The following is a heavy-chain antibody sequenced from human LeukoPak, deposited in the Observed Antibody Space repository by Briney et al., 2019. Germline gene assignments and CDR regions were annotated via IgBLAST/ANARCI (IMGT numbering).Heavy chain of an antibody. V-gene: IGHV5-51*01. CDR2: IYPGDSDA. Sequence: GESLKISCKGSGYSFTSYWIGWVRQMPGKGLKWMGIIYPGDSDARYSPSFQGQVTISADKSISTAYLQWSSLKASDTAMYYCARGRIAVAGTGAFDIWGQGTMVTVSS. D-gene: IGHD6-19*01. CDR1: GYSFTSYW. J-gene: IGHJ3*02. CDR3: ARGRIAVAGTGAFDI.